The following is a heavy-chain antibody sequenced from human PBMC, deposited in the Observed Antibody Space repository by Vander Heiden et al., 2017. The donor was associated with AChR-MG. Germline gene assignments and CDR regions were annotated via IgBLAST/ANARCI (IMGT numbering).Heavy chain of an antibody. Sequence: QLQLQESGPGLVRPSETLSLTCTVSGGSISSSSYYWGWIRQPPGKGLEWIGSIYYSGSTYYNRSLKSRVTISVDTSKNQFSLKLSSVTAADTAVYYCARHNDIAVASSFDYWGQGTLVTVSS. V-gene: IGHV4-39*01. J-gene: IGHJ4*02. CDR3: ARHNDIAVASSFDY. CDR1: GGSISSSSYY. CDR2: IYYSGST. D-gene: IGHD6-19*01.